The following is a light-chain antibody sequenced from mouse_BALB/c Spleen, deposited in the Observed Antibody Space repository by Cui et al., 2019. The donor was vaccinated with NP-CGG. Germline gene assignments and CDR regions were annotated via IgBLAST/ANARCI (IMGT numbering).Light chain of an antibody. Sequence: QSVLSNESAPTTSPGETVTLTCRSSTGAVTTSNYANWVQEKPDYLFTGLIGGTNNRVPGVPARFSGSLIGDKAALTITGAQTEDEAIYFCALWYSNHWVFGGGTKLTVL. CDR3: ALWYSNHWV. CDR2: GTN. J-gene: IGLJ1*01. CDR1: TGAVTTSNY. V-gene: IGLV1*01.